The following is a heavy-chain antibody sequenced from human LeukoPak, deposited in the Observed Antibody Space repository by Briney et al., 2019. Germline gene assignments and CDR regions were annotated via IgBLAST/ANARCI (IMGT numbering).Heavy chain of an antibody. CDR3: ATVASAAFWSGYSRPYYYYYMDV. CDR2: IIPIFGTA. J-gene: IGHJ6*03. CDR1: GGTFSSYA. Sequence: SVKVSCKASGGTFSSYAISWVRQAPGQGLEWMGGIIPIFGTANYAQKFQGRVTITADESTSTAYMELSSLRSEDTAVYYYATVASAAFWSGYSRPYYYYYMDVWGKGTTVTVSS. V-gene: IGHV1-69*13. D-gene: IGHD3-3*01.